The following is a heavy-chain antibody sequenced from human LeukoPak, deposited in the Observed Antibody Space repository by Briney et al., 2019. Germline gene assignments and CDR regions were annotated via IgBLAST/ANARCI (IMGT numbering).Heavy chain of an antibody. CDR2: ISGSGGST. V-gene: IGHV3-23*01. J-gene: IGHJ3*01. Sequence: PGASLRLSCAASGFTFSSYAMSWVRQAPGKGLERVSGISGSGGSTFYADSVKGRFTISRDNSKNAVSLQMNSLRAEDTAVYYCASSIAALMGGNDAFDVWGEGTMVTVSS. CDR3: ASSIAALMGGNDAFDV. D-gene: IGHD6-6*01. CDR1: GFTFSSYA.